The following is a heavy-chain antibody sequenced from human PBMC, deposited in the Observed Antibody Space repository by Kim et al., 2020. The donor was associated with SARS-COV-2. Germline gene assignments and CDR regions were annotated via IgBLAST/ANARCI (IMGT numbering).Heavy chain of an antibody. V-gene: IGHV4-59*13. CDR3: AREIMVPSSRYYFYLMDV. CDR1: GGSITGYY. Sequence: SETLSLTCTVSGGSITGYYWSWIRQPPGKGLEWIGYIYNSGSTNYNPSLKSRVTISLDTSNNQFSLKLTSVTAVDTAVYYCAREIMVPSSRYYFYLMDVWGPGTTVTVSS. CDR2: IYNSGST. J-gene: IGHJ6*02. D-gene: IGHD3-10*01.